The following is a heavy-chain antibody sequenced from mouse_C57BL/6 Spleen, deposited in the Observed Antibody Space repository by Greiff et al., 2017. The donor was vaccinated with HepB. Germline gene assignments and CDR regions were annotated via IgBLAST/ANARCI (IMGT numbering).Heavy chain of an antibody. D-gene: IGHD1-1*01. CDR3: ARQYSSYPAWFDY. J-gene: IGHJ3*01. V-gene: IGHV5-6*02. CDR2: ISSGGSYT. CDR1: GFTFSSYG. Sequence: EVKLEESGGDLVKPGGSLKLSCAASGFTFSSYGMSWVRQTPDKRLEWVATISSGGSYTYYPDSVKGRFTISRDNAKNTLYLKMSSLKSEDTAMYYGARQYSSYPAWFDYWGQGTLVTVSA.